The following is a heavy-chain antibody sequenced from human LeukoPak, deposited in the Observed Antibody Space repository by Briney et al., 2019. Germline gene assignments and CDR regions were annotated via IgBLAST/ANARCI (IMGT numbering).Heavy chain of an antibody. J-gene: IGHJ3*02. Sequence: GGSLRLCCAASGFTFSSYAMSWVRQAPGKGLEWVSAISGSGGSTYYADSVKGRFTISRDNSKNTLYLQMNSLRAEDTAVYYCALFLLWFGELLRVDAFDIWGQGTMVTVSS. CDR3: ALFLLWFGELLRVDAFDI. D-gene: IGHD3-10*01. CDR1: GFTFSSYA. V-gene: IGHV3-23*01. CDR2: ISGSGGST.